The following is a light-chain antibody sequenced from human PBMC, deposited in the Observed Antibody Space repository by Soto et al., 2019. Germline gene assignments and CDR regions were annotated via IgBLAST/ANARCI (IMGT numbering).Light chain of an antibody. J-gene: IGKJ4*01. CDR2: DAS. V-gene: IGKV3-15*01. CDR1: QSVSSN. CDR3: QQYDNWPIT. Sequence: EIVMTQSPATLSVSPGERATLSCRASQSVSSNLAWYQQKPGQAPGLLIYDASTRATGIPARFSGSGSGTEFTLTISRLQSEDFAFYYCQQYDNWPITFGGGTKVEIK.